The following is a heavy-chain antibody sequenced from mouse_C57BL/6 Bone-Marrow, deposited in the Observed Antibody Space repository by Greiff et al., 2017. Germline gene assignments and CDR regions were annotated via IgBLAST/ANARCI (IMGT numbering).Heavy chain of an antibody. CDR2: ISYDGSN. V-gene: IGHV3-6*01. CDR1: GYSITSGYY. D-gene: IGHD2-12*01. J-gene: IGHJ4*01. Sequence: EVKLMESGPGLVKPSQSLSLTCSVTGYSITSGYYWNWIRQFPGNKLEWMGYISYDGSNNYNPSLKNRISITRDTSKNQFFLKLNSVTTEDTATYYCARFTTGYYYAMDYWGQGTSVTVSS. CDR3: ARFTTGYYYAMDY.